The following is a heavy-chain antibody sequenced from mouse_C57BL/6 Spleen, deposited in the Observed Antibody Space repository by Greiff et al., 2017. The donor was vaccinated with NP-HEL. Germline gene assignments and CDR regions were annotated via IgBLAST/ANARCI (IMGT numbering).Heavy chain of an antibody. CDR3: TRKGATVAYWYFDV. CDR2: IDPETGGT. D-gene: IGHD1-1*01. V-gene: IGHV1-15*01. J-gene: IGHJ1*03. CDR1: GYTFTDYE. Sequence: VQLVESGAELVRPGASVTLSCKASGYTFTDYEMHWVKQTPVHGLEWIGAIDPETGGTAYNQKFKGKAILTADKSSSTAYMELRSLTSEDSAVYYCTRKGATVAYWYFDVWGTGTTVTVSS.